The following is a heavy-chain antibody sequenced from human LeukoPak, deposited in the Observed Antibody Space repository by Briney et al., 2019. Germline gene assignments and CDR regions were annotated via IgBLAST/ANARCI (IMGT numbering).Heavy chain of an antibody. D-gene: IGHD1-26*01. CDR3: AKDGGSYHYYYYYMDV. CDR2: IRYDGSNK. Sequence: GGSLRLSCAASGFTYSSYGMHWVRQAPGKGLEWVAFIRYDGSNKYYADSVKGRFTISRDNSKNTLYLQMNSLRAEDTAVYYCAKDGGSYHYYYYYMDVWGKGTTVTVSS. V-gene: IGHV3-30*02. J-gene: IGHJ6*03. CDR1: GFTYSSYG.